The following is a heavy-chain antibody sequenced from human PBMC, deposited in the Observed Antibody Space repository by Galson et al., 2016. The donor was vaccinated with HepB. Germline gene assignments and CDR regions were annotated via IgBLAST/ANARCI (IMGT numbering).Heavy chain of an antibody. CDR2: IAGSRGNT. Sequence: SLRLSCAASGFTFSNYAMNWVRQAPGKGLDWVSTIAGSRGNTYYTDAVKGRFTISRDNSKNTLSLQINSLSSDDTAVYYCAKGDLWEPLDNWGQGTLVTVSS. J-gene: IGHJ4*02. CDR3: AKGDLWEPLDN. D-gene: IGHD1-26*01. CDR1: GFTFSNYA. V-gene: IGHV3-23*01.